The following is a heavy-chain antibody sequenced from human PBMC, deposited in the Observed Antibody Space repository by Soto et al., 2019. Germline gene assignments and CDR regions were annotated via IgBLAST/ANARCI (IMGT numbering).Heavy chain of an antibody. CDR1: GFTFSSHG. CDR2: VSFDGTNK. D-gene: IGHD3-22*01. V-gene: IGHV3-30*18. Sequence: GGFLRLSCTASGFTFSSHGMHWVRQAPGKGLEWVAVVSFDGTNKNYADSVRGRFTISRDNSKNTLYLQMSSLRAEGTAVYYCANGDSSGFEYFQSWGQGTLVT. CDR3: ANGDSSGFEYFQS. J-gene: IGHJ1*01.